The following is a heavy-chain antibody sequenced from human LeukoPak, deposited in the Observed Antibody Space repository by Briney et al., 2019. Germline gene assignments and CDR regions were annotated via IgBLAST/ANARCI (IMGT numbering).Heavy chain of an antibody. V-gene: IGHV3-23*01. CDR2: ITSRSTT. CDR1: GFTFSTYG. Sequence: GGSLRLSCAAAGFTFSTYGMTWVRQAPGKGLEWVSGITSRSTTYYADSVKGRFTISRDNSKNMVWLQINSPTAEDTATYYCAKDGNWARFEDWGQGTLVTVSS. D-gene: IGHD7-27*01. CDR3: AKDGNWARFED. J-gene: IGHJ4*02.